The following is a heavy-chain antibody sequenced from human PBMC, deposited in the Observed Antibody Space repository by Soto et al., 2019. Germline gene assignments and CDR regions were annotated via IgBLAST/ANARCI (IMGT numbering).Heavy chain of an antibody. Sequence: EVQLVESGGGLVQPGGSLRLSCAASGFTFSSYAMPWVRQATGKGLEWVSAIGTAGDTYYPGSVKGRFTISRENAKNSLYLQMNSLRDGDTAVYYCARDRGYSYGLWGMDVWGQGTTVTVSS. V-gene: IGHV3-13*01. J-gene: IGHJ6*02. CDR1: GFTFSSYA. CDR2: IGTAGDT. CDR3: ARDRGYSYGLWGMDV. D-gene: IGHD5-18*01.